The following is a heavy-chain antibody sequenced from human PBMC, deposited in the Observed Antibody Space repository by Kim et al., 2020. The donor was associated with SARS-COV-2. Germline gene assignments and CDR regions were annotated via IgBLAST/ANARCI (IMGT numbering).Heavy chain of an antibody. CDR3: AKGIIAVAGEGYFDL. CDR2: ISWNSGSI. Sequence: GGSLRLSCAASGFTFDDYAMHWVRQAPGKGLEWVSGISWNSGSIGYADSVKGRFTISRDNAKNSLYLQMNSLRAEDTALYYCAKGIIAVAGEGYFDLWGRGTLVTVSS. D-gene: IGHD6-19*01. J-gene: IGHJ2*01. CDR1: GFTFDDYA. V-gene: IGHV3-9*01.